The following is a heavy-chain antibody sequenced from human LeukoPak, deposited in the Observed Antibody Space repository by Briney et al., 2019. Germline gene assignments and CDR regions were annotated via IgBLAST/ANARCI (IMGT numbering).Heavy chain of an antibody. D-gene: IGHD4-11*01. V-gene: IGHV3-23*01. Sequence: PGGSLRLSCAASGFTFSSYAMSWVRQAPGKGLEWVSAISGSGGSTYYADSVEGRFTISRDNSKNTLYLQMNSLRAEDTAVYYCAKDPYDYSRAFDYWGQGTLVTVSS. J-gene: IGHJ4*02. CDR2: ISGSGGST. CDR1: GFTFSSYA. CDR3: AKDPYDYSRAFDY.